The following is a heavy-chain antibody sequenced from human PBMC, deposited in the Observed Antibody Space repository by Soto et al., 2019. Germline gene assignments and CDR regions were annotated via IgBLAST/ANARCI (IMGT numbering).Heavy chain of an antibody. Sequence: GGSLRLSCEASGFTFRTYWMHWVRQPPGKGLVWVSRINSDGSITNYADSVKGRFTISRDNAKNTLYLQMNSLRDDDTGVYYCARAGSYGDYWGQGTLVTVSS. CDR1: GFTFRTYW. CDR3: ARAGSYGDY. J-gene: IGHJ4*02. D-gene: IGHD5-18*01. V-gene: IGHV3-74*01. CDR2: INSDGSIT.